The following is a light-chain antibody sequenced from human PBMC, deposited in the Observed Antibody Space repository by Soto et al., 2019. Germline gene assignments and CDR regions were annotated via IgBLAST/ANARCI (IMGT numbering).Light chain of an antibody. Sequence: DIQMTQSPSTLSGSVGDRVTITCRANQTIARYLNWYQQRPGKAPNLLVYAATRLESGVPSRFSGSGSGTDYTLSISSLQPEDFATYHCQQTYDIPWTFGQGTKVDIK. CDR1: QTIARY. V-gene: IGKV1-39*01. CDR3: QQTYDIPWT. J-gene: IGKJ1*01. CDR2: AAT.